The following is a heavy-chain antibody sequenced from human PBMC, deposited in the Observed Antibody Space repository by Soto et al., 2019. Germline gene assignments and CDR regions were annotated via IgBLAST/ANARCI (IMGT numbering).Heavy chain of an antibody. V-gene: IGHV1-2*02. CDR2: INPNSGGT. J-gene: IGHJ4*02. D-gene: IGHD6-13*01. Sequence: GASVKVSCKASGYTFTGYYMHWVRQAPGQGLEWMGWINPNSGGTNYAQKFQGRVTMTRDTSISTAYMELSRLRSDDTAVYYCARSTKYRSSLSNLDYWGQGTPVTVSS. CDR3: ARSTKYRSSLSNLDY. CDR1: GYTFTGYY.